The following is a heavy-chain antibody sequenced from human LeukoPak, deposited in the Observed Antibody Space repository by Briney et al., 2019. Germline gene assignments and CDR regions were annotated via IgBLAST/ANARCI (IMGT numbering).Heavy chain of an antibody. CDR2: ISDDGSNK. CDR1: GFTFNSYA. V-gene: IGHV3-30*04. J-gene: IGHJ4*02. CDR3: ARAFSTTAFDY. Sequence: GRSLRLSCAASGFTFNSYAMHWVRQAPGKGLEWVAVISDDGSNKYYAESVKGQFTISRDNSKNTLYLQMNSLRAEDTAVYYCARAFSTTAFDYWGQGTLVTVSS. D-gene: IGHD4-17*01.